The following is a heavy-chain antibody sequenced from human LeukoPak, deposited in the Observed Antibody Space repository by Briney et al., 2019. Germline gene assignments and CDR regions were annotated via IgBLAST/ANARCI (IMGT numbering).Heavy chain of an antibody. J-gene: IGHJ5*02. D-gene: IGHD4-17*01. V-gene: IGHV1-69*13. CDR3: AKADYGDYTVDP. CDR1: GGTLSSYA. CDR2: IIPIFGTA. Sequence: ASVQFSCKASGGTLSSYAISWVRQATGQGLEWMGGIIPIFGTANDAQKFQGRVTITADESTSTAYMELSSLRSEDTAVYYCAKADYGDYTVDPWGQGTLVTVSS.